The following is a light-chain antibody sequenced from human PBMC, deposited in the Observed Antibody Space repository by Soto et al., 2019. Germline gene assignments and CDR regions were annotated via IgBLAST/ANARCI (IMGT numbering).Light chain of an antibody. Sequence: QPVLTQPPSASGTPGQRVTISCSGSSSNIGSNTVNWYQHLPGTAPKLLMYSNNQRPSGVSDRFSGSKSGTSASLAISGLQSEDEADYYCAAWDDSLNGNWVFGGGTKLTVL. CDR1: SSNIGSNT. CDR2: SNN. V-gene: IGLV1-44*01. J-gene: IGLJ3*02. CDR3: AAWDDSLNGNWV.